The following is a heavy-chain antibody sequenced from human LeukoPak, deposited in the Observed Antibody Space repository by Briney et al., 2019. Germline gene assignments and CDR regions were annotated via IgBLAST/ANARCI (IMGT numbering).Heavy chain of an antibody. V-gene: IGHV1-18*01. CDR3: ARGGITGTTRGPTRLNDAFDI. D-gene: IGHD1-20*01. J-gene: IGHJ3*02. CDR2: ISAYNGNT. CDR1: GYTFTSYG. Sequence: ASVKVSCKASGYTFTSYGISWVRQAPGQGLEWMGWISAYNGNTNYAQKLQGRVTMTTDTSTSTAYMELRSPRSDDTAVYYCARGGITGTTRGPTRLNDAFDIWGQGTMVTVSS.